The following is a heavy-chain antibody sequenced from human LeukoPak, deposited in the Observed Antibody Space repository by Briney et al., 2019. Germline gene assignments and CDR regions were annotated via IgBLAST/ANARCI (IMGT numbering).Heavy chain of an antibody. V-gene: IGHV1-69*13. D-gene: IGHD6-6*01. J-gene: IGHJ3*02. CDR3: ARMDGSLSARAFDI. Sequence: GASVKVSCKASGGTFSSYAISWVRQAPGQGLEWMGGIIPIFGTANYAQKFQGRVTITADESTSTAYMELSSLRSEDTAVYYCARMDGSLSARAFDIWGQGTMVTVSS. CDR2: IIPIFGTA. CDR1: GGTFSSYA.